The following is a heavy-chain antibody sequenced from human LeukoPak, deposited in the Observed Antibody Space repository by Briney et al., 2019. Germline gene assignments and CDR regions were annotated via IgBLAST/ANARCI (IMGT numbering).Heavy chain of an antibody. V-gene: IGHV3-23*01. CDR1: GFTISNYW. CDR2: VFGSGGSA. D-gene: IGHD6-19*01. J-gene: IGHJ4*02. CDR3: GKTTVGYSSGRYPGWPIDY. Sequence: GGSLRLSCAVSGFTISNYWMSWVRQAPGKGLEWVAGVFGSGGSAHYTDSVEGRFTIFRDNSKNTVYLQMSSLRAEDTAVYYCGKTTVGYSSGRYPGWPIDYWGQGTLVTVSS.